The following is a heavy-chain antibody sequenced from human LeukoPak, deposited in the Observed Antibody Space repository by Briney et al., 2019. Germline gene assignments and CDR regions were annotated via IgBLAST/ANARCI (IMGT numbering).Heavy chain of an antibody. CDR3: ARALNDYGDYVFDY. J-gene: IGHJ4*02. Sequence: PGGSLRLSCAASGFTFSSYAMSWVRQAPGKGLEWVSSISSSSSYIYYADSVKGRFTISRDNAENSLYLQMNSLRAEDTAVYYCARALNDYGDYVFDYWGQGTLVTVSS. D-gene: IGHD4-17*01. V-gene: IGHV3-21*01. CDR2: ISSSSSYI. CDR1: GFTFSSYA.